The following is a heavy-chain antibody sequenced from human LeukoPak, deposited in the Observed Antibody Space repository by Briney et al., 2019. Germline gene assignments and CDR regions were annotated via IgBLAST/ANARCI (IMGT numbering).Heavy chain of an antibody. CDR2: ISASNGNT. J-gene: IGHJ6*02. D-gene: IGHD6-19*01. CDR1: GYTFTSYG. Sequence: GASVKVSCKASGYTFTSYGISWVRQAPGQGLEWMGWISASNGNTNYAQKLQGRVTMTTDTSTSTAYMELRSLRSDDTAVYYCARDQGGSSVWFYYYYYGMDVWGQGTRSPSP. CDR3: ARDQGGSSVWFYYYYYGMDV. V-gene: IGHV1-18*01.